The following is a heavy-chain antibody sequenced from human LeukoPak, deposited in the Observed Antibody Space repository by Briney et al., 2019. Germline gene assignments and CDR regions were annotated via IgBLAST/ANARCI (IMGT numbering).Heavy chain of an antibody. D-gene: IGHD2-2*01. Sequence: ASVKVSCKASGYTFTDYYMHWVQQAPGKGLEWMGRVDPEDGETIYAEKFQGRVTITADTSTDTAYMELSSLRSEDTAVYYCATDMVVVPAASDYWGQETLVTVSS. CDR3: ATDMVVVPAASDY. CDR2: VDPEDGET. J-gene: IGHJ4*02. CDR1: GYTFTDYY. V-gene: IGHV1-69-2*01.